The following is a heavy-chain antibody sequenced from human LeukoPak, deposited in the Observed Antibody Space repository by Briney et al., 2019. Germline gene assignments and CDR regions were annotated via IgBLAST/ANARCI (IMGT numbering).Heavy chain of an antibody. CDR2: IIPIFGTA. CDR3: ARDRGMEMATLYYFDY. D-gene: IGHD5-24*01. Sequence: SVKVSCKASGGTFSSYAISWVRQAPGQGLEWMGGIIPIFGTANYAQKFQGRVTITADESTSTAYMEPSSLRSEDTAVYYCARDRGMEMATLYYFDYWGQGTLVTVSS. V-gene: IGHV1-69*13. CDR1: GGTFSSYA. J-gene: IGHJ4*02.